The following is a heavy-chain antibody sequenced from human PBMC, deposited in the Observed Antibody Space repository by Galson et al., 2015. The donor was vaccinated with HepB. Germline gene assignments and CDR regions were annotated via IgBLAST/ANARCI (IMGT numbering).Heavy chain of an antibody. D-gene: IGHD3-22*01. CDR1: SYSISSGYF. Sequence: LSLTCSVSSYSISSGYFWGWIRQPPGKGLEWIANIFHSGSTYYNPSLKTRVTMSVDTSTNQFSLKLSSLTAADTAVYYCARVGLESSGYLPFFDLWGQGTLVTVSS. CDR2: IFHSGST. CDR3: ARVGLESSGYLPFFDL. V-gene: IGHV4-38-2*02. J-gene: IGHJ4*02.